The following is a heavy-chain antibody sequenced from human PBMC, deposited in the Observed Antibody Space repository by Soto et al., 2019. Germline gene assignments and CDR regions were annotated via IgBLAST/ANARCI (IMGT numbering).Heavy chain of an antibody. D-gene: IGHD3-22*01. J-gene: IGHJ4*02. V-gene: IGHV4-39*01. CDR3: ARADYYDSYSYYFLPSDFDF. Sequence: QVQLQESGPGLVKPSGTLSLTCTVSGDSISTDSYFWAWIRQPPGKGLEWIGGIFYSGSTYYNPSLKSRVTLSVDTSHNRFSLKLDSVSAADTAIYYCARADYYDSYSYYFLPSDFDFWGQGSLVTVSS. CDR1: GDSISTDSYF. CDR2: IFYSGST.